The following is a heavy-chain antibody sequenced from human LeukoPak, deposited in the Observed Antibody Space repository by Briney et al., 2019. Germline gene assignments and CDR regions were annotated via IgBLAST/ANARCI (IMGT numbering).Heavy chain of an antibody. D-gene: IGHD2/OR15-2a*01. CDR1: GFTFSSYA. V-gene: IGHV3-30-3*01. CDR3: ARSEVSLRRRSTNGFDP. J-gene: IGHJ5*02. Sequence: PGGSLRLSCAASGFTFSSYAMHWVRQAPGKGLEWVAVISYDGSNKYYADSVKGRFTISRDNSKNTLYLQMNSLRAEDTAVYYCARSEVSLRRRSTNGFDPWGQGTLVTVSS. CDR2: ISYDGSNK.